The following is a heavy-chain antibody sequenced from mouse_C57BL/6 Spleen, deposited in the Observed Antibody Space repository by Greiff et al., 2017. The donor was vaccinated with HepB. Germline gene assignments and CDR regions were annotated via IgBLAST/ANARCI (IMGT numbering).Heavy chain of an antibody. Sequence: ESGPGLVKPSQSLSLTCSVTGYSITSGYYWNWIRQFPGNKLEWMGYISYDGSNNYNPSLKNRISITRDTSKNQFFLKLNSVTTEDTATYYCARDIYYYGSSYGYWGQGTTLTVSS. V-gene: IGHV3-6*01. CDR3: ARDIYYYGSSYGY. D-gene: IGHD1-1*01. CDR1: GYSITSGYY. CDR2: ISYDGSN. J-gene: IGHJ2*01.